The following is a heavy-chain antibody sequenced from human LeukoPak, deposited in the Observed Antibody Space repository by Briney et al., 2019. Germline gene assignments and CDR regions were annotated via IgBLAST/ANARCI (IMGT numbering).Heavy chain of an antibody. CDR1: GYTFTSYG. Sequence: SVKVSCKASGYTFTSYGISWVRQAPGQGLEWMGGTIPIFGTANYAQKFQGRVTITADESTSTAYMELSSLRSEDTAVYYCASQDREDDFWSGSIYWFDPWGQGTLVTVSS. V-gene: IGHV1-69*13. J-gene: IGHJ5*02. CDR2: TIPIFGTA. D-gene: IGHD3-3*01. CDR3: ASQDREDDFWSGSIYWFDP.